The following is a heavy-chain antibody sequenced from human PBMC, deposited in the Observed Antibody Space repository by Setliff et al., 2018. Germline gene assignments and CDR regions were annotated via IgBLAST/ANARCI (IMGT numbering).Heavy chain of an antibody. CDR3: ARHAITQSLVADY. V-gene: IGHV4-39*01. D-gene: IGHD2-15*01. CDR2: IYYNGST. Sequence: SETLSLTCTVSGGSISSSSYYWGWIRQPPGKGLEWIGSIYYNGSTHFNPSLKSRVAISVDTSKNLLSLRVNSVTAADTAVYYCARHAITQSLVADYWGQGTLVTVSS. CDR1: GGSISSSSYY. J-gene: IGHJ4*02.